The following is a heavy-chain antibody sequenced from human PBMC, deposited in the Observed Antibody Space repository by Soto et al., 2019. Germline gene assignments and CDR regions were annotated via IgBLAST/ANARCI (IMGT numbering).Heavy chain of an antibody. CDR1: GGSFSGYY. CDR2: IIHSGST. D-gene: IGHD3-10*01. J-gene: IGHJ6*02. V-gene: IGHV4-34*01. Sequence: SETLSLTCAVHGGSFSGYYWSWIRQPPGKGLEWIGEIIHSGSTKYNPSLRSRVTISVDTSKNQFSLRLSSVTAADTAVFYCARGFGTLVRGIIREYSGMDVWGQGTTVTVSS. CDR3: ARGFGTLVRGIIREYSGMDV.